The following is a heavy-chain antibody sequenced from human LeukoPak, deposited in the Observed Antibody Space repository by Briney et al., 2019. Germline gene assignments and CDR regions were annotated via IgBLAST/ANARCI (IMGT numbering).Heavy chain of an antibody. V-gene: IGHV3-33*08. Sequence: GGSLRLSCAASGFTFTNYGMHWVRQAPGKGLEWVALIWDDGSKHYYADSVKGRFTISRDNSENTLTLHMNSLRSEDTAVYYCARGCLEQLSLLLLDSWGQGTLVTVSS. D-gene: IGHD3-3*01. CDR1: GFTFTNYG. J-gene: IGHJ4*02. CDR3: ARGCLEQLSLLLLDS. CDR2: IWDDGSKH.